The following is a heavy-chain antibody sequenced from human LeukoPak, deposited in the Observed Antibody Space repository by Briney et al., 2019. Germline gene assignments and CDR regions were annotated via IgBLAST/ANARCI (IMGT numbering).Heavy chain of an antibody. Sequence: PSETLSLTRTVSGGSISSYYWSWIRRPAGKGLEWIGYISYSGSTNYNPSLKSRLTISLDTTKRQLSLNLNSVTVADTALYYGARDYGGGWYQIDYWGQGTLVTVSS. J-gene: IGHJ4*02. CDR2: ISYSGST. D-gene: IGHD6-13*01. V-gene: IGHV4-59*12. CDR1: GGSISSYY. CDR3: ARDYGGGWYQIDY.